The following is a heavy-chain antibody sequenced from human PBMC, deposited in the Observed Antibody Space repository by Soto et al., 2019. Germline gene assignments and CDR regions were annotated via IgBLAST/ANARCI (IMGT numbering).Heavy chain of an antibody. CDR1: GFTFSSYG. Sequence: PGWSLRLSCAAAGFTFSSYGMHWVRQAPGKGLEWVAVISYDGSNKYYADSVKGRFTISRDNSKNTLYLQMNSLRAEDTALYYCAKGGGSSWYRRYYYYGMDVWGQGTTVTGSS. J-gene: IGHJ6*02. CDR2: ISYDGSNK. D-gene: IGHD6-13*01. V-gene: IGHV3-30*18. CDR3: AKGGGSSWYRRYYYYGMDV.